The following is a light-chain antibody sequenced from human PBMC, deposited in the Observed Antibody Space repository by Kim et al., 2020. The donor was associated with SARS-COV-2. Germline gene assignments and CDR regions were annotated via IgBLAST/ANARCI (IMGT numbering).Light chain of an antibody. Sequence: SPGQTASITCSGDQLGNKDACWYQQRTGQSPVLVIYQDNKRPSGIPERFSGSNSGNTATLTISGTQPMDEADYYCQAWDSSASFVFGTGTKVTVL. CDR2: QDN. CDR1: QLGNKD. J-gene: IGLJ1*01. V-gene: IGLV3-1*01. CDR3: QAWDSSASFV.